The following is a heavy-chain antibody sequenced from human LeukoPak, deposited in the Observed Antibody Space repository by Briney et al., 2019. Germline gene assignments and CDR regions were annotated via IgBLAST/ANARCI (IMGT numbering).Heavy chain of an antibody. V-gene: IGHV3-11*01. D-gene: IGHD4-17*01. CDR1: GFTLSDYY. CDR3: ATLTAYGDPQFDY. Sequence: GGSLSLSCAASGFTLSDYYMSWIRQAPGKGLEWVSYISSSGSTIYYADSVKGRFTISRDNAKNSLYLQMNSLRAEDTAVYYCATLTAYGDPQFDYWGQGTLVSVSS. J-gene: IGHJ4*02. CDR2: ISSSGSTI.